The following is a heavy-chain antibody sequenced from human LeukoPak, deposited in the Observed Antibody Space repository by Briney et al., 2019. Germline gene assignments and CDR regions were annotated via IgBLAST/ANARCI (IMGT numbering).Heavy chain of an antibody. Sequence: ASVKVSCKASGYTFTSYGISWVRQAPGQGLEWMGWISAYNGNTNYAQKLQGRVTMTTDTSTSTAYMELRSLRSDDTAVYYCARMAVDIVVVPAAMNREWNWFDPWGQGTLVTVSS. CDR3: ARMAVDIVVVPAAMNREWNWFDP. D-gene: IGHD2-2*03. V-gene: IGHV1-18*01. J-gene: IGHJ5*02. CDR1: GYTFTSYG. CDR2: ISAYNGNT.